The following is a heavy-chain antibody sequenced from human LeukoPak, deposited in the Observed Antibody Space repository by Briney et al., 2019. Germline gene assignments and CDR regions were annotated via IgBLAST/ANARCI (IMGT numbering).Heavy chain of an antibody. CDR2: TYYRPKWYN. Sequence: SQTLSLTCAISGDSVSSNSAAWNWIRQSPSRGLEWLGRTYYRPKWYNDYAVSVKSRITINPDTSKNQFSLQLNSVTPEDTAVYYCARDSAHSSGWFSYYYYGMDVWGQGTTVTVSS. CDR3: ARDSAHSSGWFSYYYYGMDV. V-gene: IGHV6-1*01. CDR1: GDSVSSNSAA. J-gene: IGHJ6*02. D-gene: IGHD6-19*01.